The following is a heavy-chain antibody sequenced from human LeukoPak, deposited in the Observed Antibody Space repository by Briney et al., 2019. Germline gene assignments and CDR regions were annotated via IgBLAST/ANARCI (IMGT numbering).Heavy chain of an antibody. CDR3: ARVRIAVAGDDAFDI. V-gene: IGHV1-18*01. J-gene: IGHJ3*02. CDR1: GYTFTSYG. D-gene: IGHD6-19*01. Sequence: ASVKVSCKASGYTFTSYGISWVRRAPGQGLEWMGWISAYNGNTNYAQKLQGRVTMTTDTSTSTAYMELRSLRSDDTAVYYCARVRIAVAGDDAFDIWGQGTMVTVSS. CDR2: ISAYNGNT.